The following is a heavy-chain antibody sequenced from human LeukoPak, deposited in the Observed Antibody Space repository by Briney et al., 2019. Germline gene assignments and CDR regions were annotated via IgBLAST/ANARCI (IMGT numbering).Heavy chain of an antibody. CDR2: IYTSGRT. V-gene: IGHV4-4*07. J-gene: IGHJ4*02. Sequence: PSGTLSLTCTVSGGSISSYSWSWVRQPAGKGLEWIGRIYTSGRTNYNPSLKSRVTMSVDTSTNQFSLKLSSVTAADTAVYYCARDYYGSGSFDYWGQGTLVTVSS. CDR3: ARDYYGSGSFDY. CDR1: GGSISSYS. D-gene: IGHD3-10*01.